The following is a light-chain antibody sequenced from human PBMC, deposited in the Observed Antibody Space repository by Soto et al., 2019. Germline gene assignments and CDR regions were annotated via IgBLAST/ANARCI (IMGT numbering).Light chain of an antibody. J-gene: IGKJ5*01. Sequence: EVVMTQSPATLSVSPGEGASLSCRASESVSRNLAWYQQKPGQAPRLLIYDASTRATGIPDRFSGGGSGTEFTLTISSLQSEDFVVYYCQQYNSWPPITLGQGTRLEIK. CDR1: ESVSRN. CDR3: QQYNSWPPIT. V-gene: IGKV3-15*01. CDR2: DAS.